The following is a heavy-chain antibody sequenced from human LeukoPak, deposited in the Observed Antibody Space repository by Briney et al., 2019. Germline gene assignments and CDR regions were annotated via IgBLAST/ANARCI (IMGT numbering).Heavy chain of an antibody. CDR3: ARSPQWELPDY. J-gene: IGHJ4*02. V-gene: IGHV3-11*04. D-gene: IGHD1-26*01. CDR2: ISSSGSSI. CDR1: GFTFSDYY. Sequence: PGGSLRLSCAASGFTFSDYYMSWIRQAPGKGLEWIAYISSSGSSIQCAESVRGRFTISRDNAKTSLYLQMNSLRAEDTSVYYCARSPQWELPDYWGQGTLVTVSS.